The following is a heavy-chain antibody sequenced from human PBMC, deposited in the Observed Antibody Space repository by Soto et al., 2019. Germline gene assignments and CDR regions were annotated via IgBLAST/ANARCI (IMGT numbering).Heavy chain of an antibody. V-gene: IGHV3-23*01. CDR2: ISGSGGST. Sequence: EVQLLESGGGLVQPGGSLRLSCAASGFTFSSYAMSWVRQAPGKGLEWVSAISGSGGSTYYADSVKGRFTISRDNSKHTLYLQMDSLRAEDTAVYYCAKSSGWQTWGNFDYWGQGTLVTVSS. D-gene: IGHD6-19*01. J-gene: IGHJ4*02. CDR1: GFTFSSYA. CDR3: AKSSGWQTWGNFDY.